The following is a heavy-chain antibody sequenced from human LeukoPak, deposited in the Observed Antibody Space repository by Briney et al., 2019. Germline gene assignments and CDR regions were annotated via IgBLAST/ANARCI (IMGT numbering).Heavy chain of an antibody. CDR3: ARSGSSGWYHFDL. J-gene: IGHJ2*01. V-gene: IGHV1-46*01. Sequence: ASVKVSCKPSGYTFTKYYIHWVRQAPGQGLKWMGVIKPSGGSTSYAQKFQGRVTMTRDTSTSTVYMELSSLRSEDTAVYYCARSGSSGWYHFDLWGRGTLVTVSS. CDR1: GYTFTKYY. D-gene: IGHD6-19*01. CDR2: IKPSGGST.